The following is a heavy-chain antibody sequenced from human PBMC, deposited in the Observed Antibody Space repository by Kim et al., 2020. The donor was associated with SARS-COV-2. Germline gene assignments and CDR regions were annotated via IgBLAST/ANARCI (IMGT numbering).Heavy chain of an antibody. CDR1: GFTFSSYE. D-gene: IGHD3-22*01. J-gene: IGHJ4*02. CDR3: ARSRGSGYYLDY. Sequence: GGSLRLSCAASGFTFSSYEMNWVRQAPGKGLEWVSYISSSGSTIYYADSVKGRFTISRDNAKNSLYLQMNSLRAEDTAVYYCARSRGSGYYLDYWGQGTLVTVSS. CDR2: ISSSGSTI. V-gene: IGHV3-48*03.